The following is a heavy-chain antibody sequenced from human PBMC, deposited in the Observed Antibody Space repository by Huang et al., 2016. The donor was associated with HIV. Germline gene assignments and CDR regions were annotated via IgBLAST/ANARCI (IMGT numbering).Heavy chain of an antibody. V-gene: IGHV4-34*02. CDR3: ASAPLEDPGSSSWLFDY. Sequence: QVQLQQWGAGLLKPSETLSLTCAVYGGSFSAYFWNWIRQPPGKGLEWIGESNRSGTTNYNPSLKSRFAISADPSKNQFSLRLSSVTAADTAVYYCASAPLEDPGSSSWLFDYWGPGTLVTVSS. D-gene: IGHD6-6*01. J-gene: IGHJ4*02. CDR1: GGSFSAYF. CDR2: SNRSGTT.